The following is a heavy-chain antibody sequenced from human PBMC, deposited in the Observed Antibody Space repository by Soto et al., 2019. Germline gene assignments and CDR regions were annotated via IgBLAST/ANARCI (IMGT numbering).Heavy chain of an antibody. J-gene: IGHJ6*02. CDR1: GGSISSGGYY. V-gene: IGHV4-31*03. CDR2: IYYSGST. Sequence: SETLSLTCTVSGGSISSGGYYWSWIRQHPGKGLEWIGYIYYSGSTYYNPSLKSRVTISVDTSKNQFSLKLSSVTAADTAVYYCARVSDYVPYGMDVWGQGTTVTVSS. D-gene: IGHD4-17*01. CDR3: ARVSDYVPYGMDV.